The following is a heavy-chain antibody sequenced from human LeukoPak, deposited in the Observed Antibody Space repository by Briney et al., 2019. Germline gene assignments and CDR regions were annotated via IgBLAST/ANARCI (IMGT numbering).Heavy chain of an antibody. V-gene: IGHV1-8*01. CDR3: ARGQDYDSPGYYYMDV. CDR2: MNPNSGNT. J-gene: IGHJ6*03. D-gene: IGHD3-22*01. Sequence: GASVKVSCKASGYTFTSYDINWVRQATGQGLEWMGWMNPNSGNTGYAQKFQGRVTMTRNTSISTAYMELSSLRSEDTAVYYCARGQDYDSPGYYYMDVWGKGTTVTISS. CDR1: GYTFTSYD.